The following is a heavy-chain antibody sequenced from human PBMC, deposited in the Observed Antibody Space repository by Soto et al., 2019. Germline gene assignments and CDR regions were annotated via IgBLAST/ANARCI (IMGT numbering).Heavy chain of an antibody. CDR3: ARHGYNYGGGYFDY. CDR2: IYSGGST. V-gene: IGHV3-66*04. CDR1: GVTVSSNY. D-gene: IGHD5-18*01. Sequence: EVQLVESGGGLVQPGGSLRLSCAASGVTVSSNYMSWVRQAPGKGLEWVSVIYSGGSTYYAGSVQGIFTISRDNSKNTLYLQMNSLRAEDTAVYYCARHGYNYGGGYFDYWGQGTRVTVSS. J-gene: IGHJ4*02.